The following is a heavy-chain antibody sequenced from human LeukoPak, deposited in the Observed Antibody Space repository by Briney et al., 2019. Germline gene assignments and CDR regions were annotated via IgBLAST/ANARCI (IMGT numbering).Heavy chain of an antibody. CDR1: GFNFSSYW. V-gene: IGHV3-74*03. J-gene: IGHJ4*02. D-gene: IGHD6-19*01. Sequence: GGSLRPSCAASGFNFSSYWMHWVRQAPGKGRVGVSRINSDRSSITYTDSVKGRFTLSRDNAKNKMYLKMNSLRAEDTAVYYCARMAAVAGTNYWGQGSLVTVSS. CDR3: ARMAAVAGTNY. CDR2: INSDRSSI.